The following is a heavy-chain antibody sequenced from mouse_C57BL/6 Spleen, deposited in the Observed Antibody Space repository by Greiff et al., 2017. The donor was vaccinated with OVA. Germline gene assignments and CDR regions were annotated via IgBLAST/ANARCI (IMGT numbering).Heavy chain of an antibody. CDR2: IWTGGGT. CDR3: ARSYYSNSFDS. D-gene: IGHD2-5*01. Sequence: VKLMESGPGLVAPSQTLSITCTVSGFSFTSYAISWVRQPPGKGLEWLGVIWTGGGTNYNSALKSRLSISKDNTKSQVFLKMNSLQTDDTARYYCARSYYSNSFDSGGQGTTLTVSS. CDR1: GFSFTSYA. V-gene: IGHV2-9-1*01. J-gene: IGHJ2*01.